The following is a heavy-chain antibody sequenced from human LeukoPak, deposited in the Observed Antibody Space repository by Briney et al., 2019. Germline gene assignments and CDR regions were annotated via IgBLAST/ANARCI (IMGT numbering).Heavy chain of an antibody. J-gene: IGHJ4*02. D-gene: IGHD6-19*01. Sequence: ASVKVSCKASGYTFTSYGISWVRQAPGQGLAWMGWISAYNGNTNYAQKLQGRVTMTTDTSTSTAYMELRSLRSDDTAVYYCATVTVAGSFDYWGQGTLVTVSS. CDR3: ATVTVAGSFDY. CDR2: ISAYNGNT. V-gene: IGHV1-18*01. CDR1: GYTFTSYG.